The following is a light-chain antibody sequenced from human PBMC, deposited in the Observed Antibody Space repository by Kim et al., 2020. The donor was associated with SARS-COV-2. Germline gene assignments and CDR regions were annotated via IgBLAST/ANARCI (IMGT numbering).Light chain of an antibody. Sequence: SITLSYTAPNRDVGGYDYVSWSQQRPGRAPKLMIYDVSNRPAGVANRFSGSKSGNTASLTTSGLQAEDEADYCCSSYTSSSTLVVFGGGTQLTVL. CDR3: SSYTSSSTLVV. V-gene: IGLV2-14*03. J-gene: IGLJ2*01. CDR1: NRDVGGYDY. CDR2: DVS.